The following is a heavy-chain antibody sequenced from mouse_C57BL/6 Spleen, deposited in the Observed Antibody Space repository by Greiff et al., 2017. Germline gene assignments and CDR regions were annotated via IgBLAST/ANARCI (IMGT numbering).Heavy chain of an antibody. CDR1: GYSFTSYY. Sequence: QVQLQQSGPELVKPGASVKISCKASGYSFTSYYIHWVKQRPGQGLEWIGWIYPGSGNTKYNEKFKGKATLTADTSSSTAYMQLSSLTSEDSAVYYCAKFITTVVATGYFDVWGTGTTVTVSS. V-gene: IGHV1-66*01. CDR3: AKFITTVVATGYFDV. CDR2: IYPGSGNT. D-gene: IGHD1-1*01. J-gene: IGHJ1*03.